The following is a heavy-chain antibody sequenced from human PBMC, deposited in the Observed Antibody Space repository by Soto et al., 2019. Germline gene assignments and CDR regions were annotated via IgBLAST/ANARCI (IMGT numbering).Heavy chain of an antibody. CDR1: GGSISSSSYY. J-gene: IGHJ6*02. CDR2: IYYSGST. CDR3: ARLENSYGIYYYYGMDV. Sequence: SETLSLTCTVSGGSISSSSYYWGWIRQPPGKGLEWIGSIYYSGSTYYNPSLKSRVTISVDTSKNQFSLKLSSVTAADTAVYYRARLENSYGIYYYYGMDVWGQGTTVTVSS. D-gene: IGHD5-18*01. V-gene: IGHV4-39*01.